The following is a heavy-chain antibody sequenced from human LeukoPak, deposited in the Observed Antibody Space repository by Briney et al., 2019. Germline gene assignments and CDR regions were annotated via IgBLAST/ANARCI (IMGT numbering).Heavy chain of an antibody. D-gene: IGHD2-2*01. V-gene: IGHV3-23*01. CDR2: VGGSGVKT. CDR3: AKRGDCSGTCTYDY. CDR1: GFTFSNYA. J-gene: IGHJ4*02. Sequence: GGSLSLSCAASGFTFSNYAILWVRQARGKGLEWVSIVGGSGVKTYYADSVKGRFTISRDNSKNTVYLQMNSLRAEDTAVYYCAKRGDCSGTCTYDYWGQGTLVTVSS.